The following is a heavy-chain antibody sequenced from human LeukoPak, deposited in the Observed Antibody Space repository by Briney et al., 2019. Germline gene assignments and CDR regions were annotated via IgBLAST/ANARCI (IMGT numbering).Heavy chain of an antibody. CDR1: GGSFSGYY. D-gene: IGHD6-13*01. J-gene: IGHJ4*02. V-gene: IGHV4-34*01. Sequence: SETLSLTCAVYGGSFSGYYWSWIRQPPGKGLEWIGEINHSGSTNYNPSLKSRVTISVDTSKNQFSLKLSSVTAADTAVYYCARRVYSSSSGFDYWGQGTLVTVSS. CDR3: ARRVYSSSSGFDY. CDR2: INHSGST.